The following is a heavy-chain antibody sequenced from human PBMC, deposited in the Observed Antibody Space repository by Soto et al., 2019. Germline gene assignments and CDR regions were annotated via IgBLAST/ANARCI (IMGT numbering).Heavy chain of an antibody. D-gene: IGHD3-3*01. J-gene: IGHJ4*02. CDR3: ARWSYLDY. CDR2: ISGSDGKT. Sequence: GGSLRLSCAASGFSFGSYALSWVRQAPGKGLEWVSTISGSDGKTFYADPVKGRFSISRDTSQSTLYLQMNSLRADDTAMYYCARWSYLDYWGQGTRVTVSS. CDR1: GFSFGSYA. V-gene: IGHV3-23*01.